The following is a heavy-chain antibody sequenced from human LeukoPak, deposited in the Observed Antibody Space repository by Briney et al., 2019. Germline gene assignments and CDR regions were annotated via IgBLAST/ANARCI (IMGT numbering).Heavy chain of an antibody. V-gene: IGHV3-74*01. CDR3: ARRYYQTNVYDRHFDS. CDR1: GFTFSDDW. J-gene: IGHJ4*02. CDR2: INDDGSIT. D-gene: IGHD3-16*01. Sequence: GGSLRLSCAASGFTFSDDWMHWVRQAPGKGLVWVARINDDGSITTYAESVRGRFTISRDNAKRTLYLQMNSLGVEDTAVYFCARRYYQTNVYDRHFDSWGQGTLVTVSS.